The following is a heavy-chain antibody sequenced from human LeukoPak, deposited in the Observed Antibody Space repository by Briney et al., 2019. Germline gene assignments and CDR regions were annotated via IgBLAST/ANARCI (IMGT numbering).Heavy chain of an antibody. V-gene: IGHV4-59*01. Sequence: SETLSLTCTVSGGSISSYYWSWIRQPPGKGLEWIGYIYYSGSTNYNPSLKSRVTISVDTSKNQFSLKLSSVTAADTAVYYCARGVVVSLDYWGQGTLVTVSS. CDR1: GGSISSYY. CDR2: IYYSGST. D-gene: IGHD3-22*01. J-gene: IGHJ4*02. CDR3: ARGVVVSLDY.